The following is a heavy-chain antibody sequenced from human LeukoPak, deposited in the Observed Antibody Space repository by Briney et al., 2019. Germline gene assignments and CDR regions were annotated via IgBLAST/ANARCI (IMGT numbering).Heavy chain of an antibody. V-gene: IGHV1-18*04. Sequence: ASVKVSCKASGYTFPTYGISWVRPAPGQGPEWMGWISAYNDNTNYAQKLQGRVTMTTDTSTSTAYMKLRSLKSHDTAVYYCARDFRDYDILTCIYMGRALDIWGQGTMVTVSS. J-gene: IGHJ3*02. CDR2: ISAYNDNT. CDR1: GYTFPTYG. D-gene: IGHD3-9*01. CDR3: ARDFRDYDILTCIYMGRALDI.